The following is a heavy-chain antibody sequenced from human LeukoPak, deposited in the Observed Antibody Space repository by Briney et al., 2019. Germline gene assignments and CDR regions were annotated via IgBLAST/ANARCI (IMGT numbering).Heavy chain of an antibody. CDR3: ARVDFGKQHPDDY. V-gene: IGHV3-48*02. D-gene: IGHD3-3*01. Sequence: GGSLRLSCAASGFTFSSYSMNWVRQAPGKGLEWVSYISSSDSAIYYADSVKGRFTISRDNAKNSLYLQMNSLRDEDTAVYYCARVDFGKQHPDDYWGQGTLVTVSS. J-gene: IGHJ4*02. CDR1: GFTFSSYS. CDR2: ISSSDSAI.